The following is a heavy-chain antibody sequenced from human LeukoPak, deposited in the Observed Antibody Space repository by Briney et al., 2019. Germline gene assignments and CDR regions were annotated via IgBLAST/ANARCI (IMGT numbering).Heavy chain of an antibody. D-gene: IGHD5-24*01. CDR1: GGSFSGYY. CDR3: ARGKGGLDLEMATIDAFDI. Sequence: SETLSLTCAVYGGSFSGYYWSWIRQPPGKGLEWIGEINHSGSTNYNPSLKSRVTISVDTSKNQFSLKLSSVTAADTAVYYCARGKGGLDLEMATIDAFDIWGQGTMVTVSS. J-gene: IGHJ3*02. CDR2: INHSGST. V-gene: IGHV4-34*01.